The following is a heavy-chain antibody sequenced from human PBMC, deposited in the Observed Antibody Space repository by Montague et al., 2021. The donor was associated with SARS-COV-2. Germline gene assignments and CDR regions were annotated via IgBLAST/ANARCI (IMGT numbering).Heavy chain of an antibody. D-gene: IGHD3-9*01. J-gene: IGHJ3*02. CDR1: GGSISHYY. Sequence: SETLSLTCAVSGGSISHYYWSWIRQPPGKGLEWIGYIYSSGGTNYNPSLKSRVTISVDTSKNQFSLKLSSVTAADTAVYYCARTGLGAYDILTGYTVNAFDMWGQGTMVTVSS. CDR2: IYSSGGT. V-gene: IGHV4-59*01. CDR3: ARTGLGAYDILTGYTVNAFDM.